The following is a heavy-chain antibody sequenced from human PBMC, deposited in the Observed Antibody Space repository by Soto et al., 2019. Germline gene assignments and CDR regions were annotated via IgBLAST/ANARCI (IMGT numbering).Heavy chain of an antibody. CDR1: GYTFTSNA. D-gene: IGHD5-18*01. CDR3: ARGAHTYGYGFDY. Sequence: GASVKVSCKSSGYTFTSNAIHWVRQAPGQSLEWMGWVNAGNGCTKYLQNFQGRVTITSDTSASTAYMELNSLRSEDTAVYYCARGAHTYGYGFDYWGQGTLVTVSS. CDR2: VNAGNGCT. J-gene: IGHJ4*02. V-gene: IGHV1-3*01.